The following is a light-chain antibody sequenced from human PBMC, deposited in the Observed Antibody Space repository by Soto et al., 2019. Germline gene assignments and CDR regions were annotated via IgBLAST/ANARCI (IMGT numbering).Light chain of an antibody. CDR3: LSYLRTLGGVV. Sequence: QSVLTQAPSVSGAPGQRVTISCTGSSSNIGANYDVHWYQQLPGTAPKLLIYANTNRPSRVHDRFSGSKSGSSASLAITGLQAEDEADYDCLSYLRTLGGVVFGGGTTLTVL. J-gene: IGLJ2*01. V-gene: IGLV1-40*01. CDR1: SSNIGANYD. CDR2: ANT.